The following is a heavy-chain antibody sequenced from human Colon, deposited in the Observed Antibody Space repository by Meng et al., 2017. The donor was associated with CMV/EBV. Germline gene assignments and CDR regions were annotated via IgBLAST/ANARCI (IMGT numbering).Heavy chain of an antibody. D-gene: IGHD2-21*02. J-gene: IGHJ4*02. CDR3: ARVICGGDCYLDY. CDR2: IITISGTT. Sequence: QMVECGACVKEPGSSVNVPCYASKGTFTSYPISWVRQGPGQGFEWVGGIITISGTTDYAKKFQGRVTITADESTCTAYMKLSNLRSEDTAIYYCARVICGGDCYLDYWGRGTLVTVSS. V-gene: IGHV1-69*13. CDR1: KGTFTSYP.